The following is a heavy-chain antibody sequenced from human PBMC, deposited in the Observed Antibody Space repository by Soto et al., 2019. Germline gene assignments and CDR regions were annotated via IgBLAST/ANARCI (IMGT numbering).Heavy chain of an antibody. CDR2: IIPIFGTA. CDR3: ARDLVTLHPPLSY. D-gene: IGHD4-4*01. Sequence: VASVGVSCKXSGGTFSSYAISWVRQAPGQGLEWMGGIIPIFGTANYAQKFQGRVTITADESTSTAYMELSSLRSEDTAVYYCARDLVTLHPPLSYWGQGTLVTVSS. J-gene: IGHJ4*02. V-gene: IGHV1-69*13. CDR1: GGTFSSYA.